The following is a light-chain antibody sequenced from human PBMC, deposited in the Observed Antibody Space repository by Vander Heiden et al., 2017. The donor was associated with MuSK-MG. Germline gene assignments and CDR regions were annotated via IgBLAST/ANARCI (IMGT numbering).Light chain of an antibody. CDR2: GAS. Sequence: AIQMTHSPSSLAASVGDGVTITCRERQGIRTDLGSYQQQPGRAPTALIYGASSLQSGAPSRFSGSGSGTDFTLTISSLQAEDSATYYCLQQYSYPWTFGEGTKVEIK. J-gene: IGKJ1*01. CDR3: LQQYSYPWT. V-gene: IGKV1-6*01. CDR1: QGIRTD.